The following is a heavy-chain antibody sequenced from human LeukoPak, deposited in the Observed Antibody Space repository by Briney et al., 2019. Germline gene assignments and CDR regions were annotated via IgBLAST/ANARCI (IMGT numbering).Heavy chain of an antibody. CDR2: IYYSGST. Sequence: SETLSLTCTVSGGSISSSSYYWGWIRQPPGKGLEWIGNIYYSGSTYYNPSLKSRVTISGDTSKNQFSLKLSSVTAADTAVYYCARRDTAMVTFDYWGQGTLVTVSS. CDR3: ARRDTAMVTFDY. J-gene: IGHJ4*02. V-gene: IGHV4-39*01. D-gene: IGHD5-18*01. CDR1: GGSISSSSYY.